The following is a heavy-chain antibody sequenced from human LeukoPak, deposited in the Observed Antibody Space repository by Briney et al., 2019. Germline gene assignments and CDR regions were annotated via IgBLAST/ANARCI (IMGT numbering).Heavy chain of an antibody. Sequence: GASVKVSCKASGYTFSSYAMNWVRQAPGQGLEWMGWINTKTGNPTYAQGFTGRFVSSLGTSVSTAYLQISSLKAEDTAVYYCARGYSYGSPSEAYYFDYWGQGTLVTVSS. CDR2: INTKTGNP. CDR1: GYTFSSYA. V-gene: IGHV7-4-1*02. CDR3: ARGYSYGSPSEAYYFDY. D-gene: IGHD5-18*01. J-gene: IGHJ4*02.